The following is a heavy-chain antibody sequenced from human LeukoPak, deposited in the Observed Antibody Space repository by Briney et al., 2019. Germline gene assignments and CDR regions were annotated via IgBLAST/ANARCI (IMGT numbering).Heavy chain of an antibody. CDR2: IYPGDSDT. CDR3: ARTPSSSWFYYYYMDV. J-gene: IGHJ6*03. D-gene: IGHD6-13*01. Sequence: GESLKISCKGSGYSFTSYWIGWVRQMPGKGLEWMGIIYPGDSDTRYSPSFQGQVTISADKSISTAYLQWSSLKASDTAMYYCARTPSSSWFYYYYMDVWGKGTTVTVSS. CDR1: GYSFTSYW. V-gene: IGHV5-51*01.